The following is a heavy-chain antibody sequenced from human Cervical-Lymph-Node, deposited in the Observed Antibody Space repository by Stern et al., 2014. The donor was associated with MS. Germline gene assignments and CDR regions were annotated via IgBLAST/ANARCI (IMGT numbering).Heavy chain of an antibody. CDR2: INRDGTTI. D-gene: IGHD3-10*01. Sequence: EVQLVESGGGLVQPGGSLRLSCVASGFTFRNYWMHWVRQGPGKGLVWVARINRDGTTITHADSVKGRFTISRDNAKNTLYPQMNSLRVEDTAVYYCTKDTYGPEDYWGQGTSVTVSS. CDR3: TKDTYGPEDY. V-gene: IGHV3-74*02. J-gene: IGHJ4*02. CDR1: GFTFRNYW.